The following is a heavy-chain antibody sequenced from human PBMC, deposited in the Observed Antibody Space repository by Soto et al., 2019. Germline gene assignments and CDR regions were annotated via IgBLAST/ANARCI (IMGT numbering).Heavy chain of an antibody. CDR2: IYYSGST. J-gene: IGHJ6*02. V-gene: IGHV4-39*02. CDR1: GGSISSSSYY. D-gene: IGHD2-2*01. Sequence: PSETLSLTCTVSGGSISSSSYYWGWIRQPPGKGLEWIGSIYYSGSTYYNPSLKSRVTISVDTSKNQFSLKLSSVTAADTAVYYCARDGYAGNYYYYGMDVWGQGTTVTSP. CDR3: ARDGYAGNYYYYGMDV.